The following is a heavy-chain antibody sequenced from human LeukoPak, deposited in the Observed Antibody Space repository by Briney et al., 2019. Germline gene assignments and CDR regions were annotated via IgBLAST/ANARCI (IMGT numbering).Heavy chain of an antibody. CDR2: IKQDGSEK. V-gene: IGHV3-7*01. CDR1: GFTFSNYW. CDR3: ARRWWQQLVVTLFDY. J-gene: IGHJ4*02. Sequence: GGSLRLSCAASGFTFSNYWMSWVRPAPGRGLEWVANIKQDGSEKYYVDSVKGRFTISRDNAKNSLYLQMNSLRAEDTAVYYCARRWWQQLVVTLFDYWGQGTLVTVSS. D-gene: IGHD6-13*01.